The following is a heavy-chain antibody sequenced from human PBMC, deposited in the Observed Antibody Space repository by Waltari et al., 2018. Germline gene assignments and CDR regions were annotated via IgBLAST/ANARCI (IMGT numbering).Heavy chain of an antibody. CDR1: GGTFSSYA. D-gene: IGHD3-22*01. V-gene: IGHV1-69*05. CDR3: ARGGSGSIKDGMDV. J-gene: IGHJ6*02. CDR2: IIPILGTA. Sequence: QVQLVQSGAEVKKPGSSVKVSCKASGGTFSSYAISWVRQAPGQGLEWMGGIIPILGTANYSQKFQGRVTITTDESTSTAYMELSSLRSEDTAVYYCARGGSGSIKDGMDVWGQGTTVTVSS.